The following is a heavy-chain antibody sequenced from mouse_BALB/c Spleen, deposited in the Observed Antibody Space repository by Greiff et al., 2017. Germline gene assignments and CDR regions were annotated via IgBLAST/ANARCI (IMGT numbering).Heavy chain of an antibody. V-gene: IGHV7-3*02. D-gene: IGHD1-1*01. CDR3: ARVGITTVVDY. CDR2: IRNKANGYTT. J-gene: IGHJ2*01. Sequence: EVMLVESGGGLVQPGGSLRLSCATSGFTFTDYYMSWVRQPPGKALEWLGFIRNKANGYTTEYSASVKGRFTISRDNSQSILYLQMNTLRAEDSATYYCARVGITTVVDYWGQGTTLTVSS. CDR1: GFTFTDYY.